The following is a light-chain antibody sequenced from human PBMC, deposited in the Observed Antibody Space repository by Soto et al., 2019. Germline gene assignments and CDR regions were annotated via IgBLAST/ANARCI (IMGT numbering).Light chain of an antibody. CDR1: QSVSNSY. J-gene: IGKJ5*01. CDR2: DAS. Sequence: EIVLTQSPGTLSLSPGERATLSCRASQSVSNSYLAWHQQKPGQAPRLLIYDASNRATGIPDRFSGSGSGTDFTLTISRLEPEDFAVYYCQKYGGSFITFGQGTRLENK. CDR3: QKYGGSFIT. V-gene: IGKV3-20*01.